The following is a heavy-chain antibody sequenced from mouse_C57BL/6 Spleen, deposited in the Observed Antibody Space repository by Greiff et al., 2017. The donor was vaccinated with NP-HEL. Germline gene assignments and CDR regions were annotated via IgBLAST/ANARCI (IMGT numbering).Heavy chain of an antibody. J-gene: IGHJ4*01. Sequence: EVKLMESGPGLVKPSQSLSLTCSVTGYSITSGYYWNWIRQFPGNKLEWMGYISYDGSNNYNPSLKKRISITRDTSKNQFFLKLNSVTTEDTATYYWAREGYDENAMDYWGQGTSVTVSS. D-gene: IGHD2-2*01. CDR3: AREGYDENAMDY. V-gene: IGHV3-6*01. CDR1: GYSITSGYY. CDR2: ISYDGSN.